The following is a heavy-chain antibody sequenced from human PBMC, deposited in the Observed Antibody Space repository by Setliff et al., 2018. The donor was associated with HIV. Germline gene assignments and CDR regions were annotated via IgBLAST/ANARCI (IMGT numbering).Heavy chain of an antibody. Sequence: PGGSLRLSCAASGLTFSSHWMHWVRQAPGKGLVLVSYIDNDASHTIHADSVKGRFTISRDNTKNSLHLQLDSLSAEDAAVYFCARDGHLYGQPFDYWGQGALVTVSS. CDR1: GLTFSSHW. D-gene: IGHD3-10*01. CDR3: ARDGHLYGQPFDY. V-gene: IGHV3-74*01. J-gene: IGHJ4*02. CDR2: IDNDASHT.